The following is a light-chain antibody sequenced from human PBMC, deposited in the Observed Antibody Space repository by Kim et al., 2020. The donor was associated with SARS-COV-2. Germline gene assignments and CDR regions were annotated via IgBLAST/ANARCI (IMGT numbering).Light chain of an antibody. V-gene: IGKV3-20*01. CDR1: QSFSSTY. CDR2: GAS. J-gene: IGKJ4*01. Sequence: TPGERANVSCRASQSFSSTYLAWYQQKPGQAPRLLISGASSRATGIPDRFSGSGSGTDFTLTISRLEPEDFGVYYCQQYGSPLLTFGGGTKVDIK. CDR3: QQYGSPLLT.